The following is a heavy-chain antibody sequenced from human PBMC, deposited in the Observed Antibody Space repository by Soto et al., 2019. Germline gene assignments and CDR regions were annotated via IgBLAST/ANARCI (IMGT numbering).Heavy chain of an antibody. CDR1: GFTFSSYS. Sequence: GGSLRLSCAASGFTFSSYSMNWVRQATGKGLEWVSSISSSSSYIYYADSVKGRFTISRDNAKNSLYLQMNSMRAEDTAVYYCARNKDIVVVVAAIYYYYYMDVWGKGTTVTVSS. CDR3: ARNKDIVVVVAAIYYYYYMDV. D-gene: IGHD2-15*01. CDR2: ISSSSSYI. J-gene: IGHJ6*03. V-gene: IGHV3-21*01.